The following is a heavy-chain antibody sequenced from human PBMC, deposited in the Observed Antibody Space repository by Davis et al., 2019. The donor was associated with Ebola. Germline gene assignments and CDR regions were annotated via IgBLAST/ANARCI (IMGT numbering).Heavy chain of an antibody. CDR1: GFTFSSNW. J-gene: IGHJ6*02. V-gene: IGHV3-74*01. Sequence: PGGSLRLSCAASGFTFSSNWMHWVRQAPGKGLVWVSRTNSDGSITSYADSVKGRFTISRDNAKNTLYLQMNSLRAEDTAVFYCARAYHYGVDVWGQGTTVIVSS. CDR2: TNSDGSIT. CDR3: ARAYHYGVDV.